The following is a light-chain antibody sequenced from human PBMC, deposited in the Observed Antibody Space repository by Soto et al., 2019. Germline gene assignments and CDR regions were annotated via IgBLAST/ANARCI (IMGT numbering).Light chain of an antibody. CDR2: DAS. Sequence: EIVLTQSPATLSLSPGERATLSCRASQSVGTFLAWYQQKPGQAPRLLIYDASNRATGIPDRFSGTGSGTDFALTISSVEPEDCAVYYCQHRTNWPRTFGQGTKLYIK. V-gene: IGKV3-11*01. J-gene: IGKJ2*01. CDR3: QHRTNWPRT. CDR1: QSVGTF.